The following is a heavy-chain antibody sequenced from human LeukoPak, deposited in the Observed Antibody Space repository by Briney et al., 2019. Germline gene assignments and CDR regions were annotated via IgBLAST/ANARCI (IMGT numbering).Heavy chain of an antibody. Sequence: SETLSLTCTVSGYSLTRGHYWGWIRPPPGKGLEGIGSIYHSGSTHYNPSLKRRVTISVDTSKRQFSLRLNSFTPSDTAVYYCARRAWGFLELLLFRDDAFDIWGQGTMVTVSS. CDR1: GYSLTRGHY. D-gene: IGHD3-3*01. CDR2: IYHSGST. J-gene: IGHJ3*02. CDR3: ARRAWGFLELLLFRDDAFDI. V-gene: IGHV4-38-2*02.